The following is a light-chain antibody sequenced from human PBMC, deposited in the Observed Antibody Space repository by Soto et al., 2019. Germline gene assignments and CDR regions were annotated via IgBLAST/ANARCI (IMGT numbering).Light chain of an antibody. CDR2: GAS. V-gene: IGKV3-15*01. J-gene: IGKJ5*01. CDR3: QQYDNWST. Sequence: EIVMTQSPVTLSVSPGERVTLSCRASQSVSSNLAWYQQKPGQTPRLLFYGASTRATGLPARFSGSGSGTEFTLTISSLQSEDFAVYYCQQYDNWSTFGQGTRLEIK. CDR1: QSVSSN.